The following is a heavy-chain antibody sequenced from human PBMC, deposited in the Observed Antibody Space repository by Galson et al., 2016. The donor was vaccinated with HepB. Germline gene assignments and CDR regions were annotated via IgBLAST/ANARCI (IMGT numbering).Heavy chain of an antibody. CDR2: IYPGDSDP. CDR1: GYRFTNSW. J-gene: IGHJ4*02. CDR3: ARGGVTGTPGGY. D-gene: IGHD1-1*01. Sequence: QSGAEVKRPGESLKISCKASGYRFTNSWIAWVRQMPGKGLEWMGIIYPGDSDPRYSQSFQGQITISADLSITTASLQWNSLQAPDTAIYYWARGGVTGTPGGYWGQGTLVTVSS. V-gene: IGHV5-51*01.